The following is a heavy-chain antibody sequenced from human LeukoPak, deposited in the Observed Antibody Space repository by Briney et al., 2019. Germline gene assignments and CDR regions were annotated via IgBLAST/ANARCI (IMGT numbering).Heavy chain of an antibody. CDR3: ARVRDNACDY. D-gene: IGHD2-2*01. V-gene: IGHV1-2*02. J-gene: IGHJ4*02. CDR1: GYMVIDYY. Sequence: VASLTVSSKPSGYMVIDYYMHWVRQAPGQGLEWMGWLRGDTGDTDSPQKFKGRVTMPRDTATNTAYMQLSRLTYDDTAMYFCARVRDNACDYWGQGTLVTVSS. CDR2: LRGDTGDT.